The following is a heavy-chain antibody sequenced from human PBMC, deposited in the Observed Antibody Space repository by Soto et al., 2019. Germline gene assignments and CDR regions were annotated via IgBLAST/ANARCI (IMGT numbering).Heavy chain of an antibody. CDR2: IYYSGST. CDR1: GGSISSGGYY. Sequence: QVQLQESGPGLVKPSQTLSLTCTVSGGSISSGGYYWSWIRQHPGKGLEWIGYIYYSGSTYYNPSLRSRVSISVDTSKNQFCLNVSSVTAGDAAVYYCARGDGWLGIDCWGQGTLVTVSS. CDR3: ARGDGWLGIDC. J-gene: IGHJ4*02. V-gene: IGHV4-31*03. D-gene: IGHD6-19*01.